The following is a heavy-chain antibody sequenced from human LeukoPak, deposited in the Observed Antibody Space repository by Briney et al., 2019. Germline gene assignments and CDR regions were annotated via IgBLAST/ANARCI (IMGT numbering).Heavy chain of an antibody. J-gene: IGHJ4*02. Sequence: SQTLSLTCTVSGGSISSGGYYWSWIRQHPGKGLEWIGYIYYSGSTYYNPPLKSRVTISVDTSKNQFSLKLSSVTAADTAVYYCARICSGGSCYGGVVVTPYYFDYWGQGTLVTVSS. CDR2: IYYSGST. V-gene: IGHV4-31*03. CDR3: ARICSGGSCYGGVVVTPYYFDY. D-gene: IGHD2-15*01. CDR1: GGSISSGGYY.